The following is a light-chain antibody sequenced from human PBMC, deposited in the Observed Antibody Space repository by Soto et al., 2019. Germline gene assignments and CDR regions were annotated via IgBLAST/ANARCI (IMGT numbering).Light chain of an antibody. CDR2: EVS. CDR1: STDVGGYNY. CDR3: TSYKSRSTLV. J-gene: IGLJ1*01. V-gene: IGLV2-14*01. Sequence: QSVLTQPASVSGSRGQSITLSCTGTSTDVGGYNYVSWYQQHPGKAPKLMIYEVSNRPSGVSNRFSGSKSGKTASLSISGLQAEDEADYYCTSYKSRSTLVFGTGTKVTVL.